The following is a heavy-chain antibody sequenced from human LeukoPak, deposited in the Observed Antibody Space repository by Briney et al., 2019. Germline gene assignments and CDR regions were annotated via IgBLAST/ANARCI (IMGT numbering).Heavy chain of an antibody. J-gene: IGHJ4*02. CDR2: ISSSGNYI. Sequence: GGSLRLSCAASGFTFTSYSMNWVRQAPGKGLEWVSSISSSGNYIYYADSVKGRFTISRDNARNSLYLQMNSLRAEDTAVYYCARAPSYSSGRSWGQGTLVTVSS. D-gene: IGHD6-19*01. V-gene: IGHV3-21*01. CDR1: GFTFTSYS. CDR3: ARAPSYSSGRS.